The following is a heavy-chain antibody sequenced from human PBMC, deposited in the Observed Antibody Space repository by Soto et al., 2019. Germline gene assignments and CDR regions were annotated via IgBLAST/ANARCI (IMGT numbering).Heavy chain of an antibody. CDR2: IYHSGST. CDR3: ARAVGTVYYYGMDV. V-gene: IGHV4-4*02. D-gene: IGHD5-12*01. Sequence: SETLSLTCAVSGGSISGSNWWSWVRQPPGKGLEWIGEIYHSGSTNYNPSLKSRVTISVDKSKNQFSLKLSSVTAADTAVYYRARAVGTVYYYGMDVWGQGTTVTVSS. J-gene: IGHJ6*02. CDR1: GGSISGSNW.